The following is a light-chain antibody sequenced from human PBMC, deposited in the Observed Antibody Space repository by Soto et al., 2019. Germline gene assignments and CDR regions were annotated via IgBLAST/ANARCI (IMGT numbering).Light chain of an antibody. CDR1: QSPLHSNGYNY. CDR2: LGS. V-gene: IGKV2-28*01. Sequence: DIVMTQSPLALPVTPGEPASISCRSSQSPLHSNGYNYLDWYLQKPGQSPRLLIYLGSNRASGVPDRVSGSRSGTDFTLKISRVEAEDVGVYYCMQALQTRYTFGQGTKLEIK. J-gene: IGKJ2*01. CDR3: MQALQTRYT.